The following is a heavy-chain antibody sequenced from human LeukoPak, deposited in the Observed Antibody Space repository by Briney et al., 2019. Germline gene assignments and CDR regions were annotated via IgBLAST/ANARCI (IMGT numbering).Heavy chain of an antibody. J-gene: IGHJ2*01. Sequence: GGSLRLSCAASGFTFSTYGMHWVRQAPGKGLEWVSYISSSGSTIYYADSVKGRFTISRDNAKNSLYLQMNSLRAEDTAVYYCAKDGYYDSSAYYYVRYFDLWGRGTLVTVSS. CDR2: ISSSGSTI. CDR3: AKDGYYDSSAYYYVRYFDL. D-gene: IGHD3-22*01. CDR1: GFTFSTYG. V-gene: IGHV3-48*04.